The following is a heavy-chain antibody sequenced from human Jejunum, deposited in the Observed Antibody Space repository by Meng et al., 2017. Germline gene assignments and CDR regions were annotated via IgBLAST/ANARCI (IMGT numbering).Heavy chain of an antibody. CDR2: IYWDDET. J-gene: IGHJ4*02. Sequence: TLTDVGRTRWKPTQCLTLTRTFSGVPLNTGGWGGGWIRQPPGKALEWLAIIYWDDETRYSPSLKSRLAISRDTAKNQAVLTMANMDPVDTATYYCAHRGSVSWNYFDYWGQGTLVTVSS. CDR3: AHRGSVSWNYFDY. CDR1: GVPLNTGGWG. V-gene: IGHV2-5*02. D-gene: IGHD6-13*01.